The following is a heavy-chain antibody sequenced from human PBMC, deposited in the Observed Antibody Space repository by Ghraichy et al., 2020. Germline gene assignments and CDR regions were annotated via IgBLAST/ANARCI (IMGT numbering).Heavy chain of an antibody. CDR1: GGSISSGGYY. V-gene: IGHV4-31*03. D-gene: IGHD3-22*01. CDR3: ARDRDDSSGYYFDY. J-gene: IGHJ4*02. Sequence: SETLSLTCTVSGGSISSGGYYWSWIRQHPGKGLEWIGYIYYSGSTYYNPSLKSRVTISVDTSKNQFSLKLSSVTAADTAVYYCARDRDDSSGYYFDYWGQGTLVTVSS. CDR2: IYYSGST.